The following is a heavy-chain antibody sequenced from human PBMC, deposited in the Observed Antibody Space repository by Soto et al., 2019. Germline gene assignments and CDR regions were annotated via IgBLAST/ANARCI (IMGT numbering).Heavy chain of an antibody. D-gene: IGHD5-12*01. CDR3: AKKRGYSGYDWLRVRYYGMDV. V-gene: IGHV3-23*01. J-gene: IGHJ6*02. Sequence: GGSLRLSCAASGFTFSSYAMSWVRQAPGKGLEWVSAISGSGGSTYYADSVKGRFTISRDNSKNTLYLQMNSLRAEDTAVYYCAKKRGYSGYDWLRVRYYGMDVWGQGTTVTVSS. CDR1: GFTFSSYA. CDR2: ISGSGGST.